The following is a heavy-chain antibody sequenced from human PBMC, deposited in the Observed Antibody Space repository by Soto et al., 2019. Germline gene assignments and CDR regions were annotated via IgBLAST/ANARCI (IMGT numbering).Heavy chain of an antibody. J-gene: IGHJ4*02. Sequence: SVKVSCKASGGTFSSYAISWVRQAPGQGREWMGGIFPIFGTANYAQKFQGRVTITADESTSTAYMELSCLRSEDTAVYYCARGTKYGYCSGGSCYSADYWGQGTLVTVSS. CDR2: IFPIFGTA. CDR1: GGTFSSYA. CDR3: ARGTKYGYCSGGSCYSADY. V-gene: IGHV1-69*13. D-gene: IGHD2-15*01.